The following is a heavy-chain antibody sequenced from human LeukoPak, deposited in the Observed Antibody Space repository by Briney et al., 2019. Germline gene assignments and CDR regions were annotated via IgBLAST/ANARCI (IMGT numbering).Heavy chain of an antibody. J-gene: IGHJ4*02. CDR1: GFTIGSYW. Sequence: PGGPLRLSCAGSGFTIGSYWMSWVRQATGKGLEWVSAITGGGGSTYYTDSVKGRFTISRDHSKNTLYLQMNSLRAEDTAVYYCVKEAPLKIGVITWAYFDYWGQGTLVTVSS. CDR3: VKEAPLKIGVITWAYFDY. V-gene: IGHV3-23*01. CDR2: ITGGGGST. D-gene: IGHD3-22*01.